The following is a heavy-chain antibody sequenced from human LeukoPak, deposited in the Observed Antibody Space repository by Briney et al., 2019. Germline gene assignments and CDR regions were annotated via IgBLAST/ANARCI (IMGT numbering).Heavy chain of an antibody. J-gene: IGHJ6*03. CDR3: ARELNFYFYMDV. V-gene: IGHV3-30*01. CDR1: GFTFSDYT. CDR2: ISDAGTNK. Sequence: GGSLRLSCAASGFTFSDYTIHWVRQAPGKGLEWVAVISDAGTNKYYADSVKGRFTVSRDNSKNTLYLQMTSLSVEDTAVYYCARELNFYFYMDVWGKGTTVTVS.